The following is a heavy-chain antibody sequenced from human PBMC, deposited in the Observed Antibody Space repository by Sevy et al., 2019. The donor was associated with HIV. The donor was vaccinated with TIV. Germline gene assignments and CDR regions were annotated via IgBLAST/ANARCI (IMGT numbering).Heavy chain of an antibody. J-gene: IGHJ6*02. Sequence: GGCLRLSCTASGFTFGDYAMSWFRQAPGKGLEWVGFIRSKAYGGTTEYAASVKGRFTISRHDSKSIAYLQMNSLKTEDTAVYYCTRHEDDFWSGYFLGAGYYYGMDVWGQGTTVTVSS. CDR1: GFTFGDYA. CDR2: IRSKAYGGTT. D-gene: IGHD3-3*01. V-gene: IGHV3-49*03. CDR3: TRHEDDFWSGYFLGAGYYYGMDV.